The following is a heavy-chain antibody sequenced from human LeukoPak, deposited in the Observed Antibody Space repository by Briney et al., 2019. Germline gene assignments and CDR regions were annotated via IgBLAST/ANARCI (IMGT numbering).Heavy chain of an antibody. CDR2: ISGSGGST. CDR3: AKEGSSGSYYDS. J-gene: IGHJ5*01. CDR1: GFTFSSYA. D-gene: IGHD3-10*01. V-gene: IGHV3-23*01. Sequence: GGSLRLSCAASGFTFSSYAMRWVRQAPGKGLEWVSGISGSGGSTYYADSVKGRFTISRDNSKNTLYVQMNSLRAEDTAVYYCAKEGSSGSYYDSWGQGTLVTVSS.